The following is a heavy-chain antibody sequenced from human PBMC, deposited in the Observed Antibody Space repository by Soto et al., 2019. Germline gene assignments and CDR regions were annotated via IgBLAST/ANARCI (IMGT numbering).Heavy chain of an antibody. V-gene: IGHV3-23*01. CDR1: GFTFSSYA. CDR2: ISGSGGST. CDR3: AKAPRVYGDYGGDDY. Sequence: EVQLLESGGGLVQPGGSLRLSCAASGFTFSSYAMSWVRQAPGKGLEWVSAISGSGGSTYYADSVKGRFTISRDNSKNTLYLQMNNLRAEDTAVYYCAKAPRVYGDYGGDDYWGQGTLVTVSS. J-gene: IGHJ4*02. D-gene: IGHD4-17*01.